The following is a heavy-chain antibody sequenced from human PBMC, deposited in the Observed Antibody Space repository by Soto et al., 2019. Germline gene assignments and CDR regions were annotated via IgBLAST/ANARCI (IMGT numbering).Heavy chain of an antibody. CDR1: GFTFSSYW. CDR2: IKQDGSEK. J-gene: IGHJ4*02. D-gene: IGHD3-3*01. Sequence: GGSLRLSCAASGFTFSSYWMSWVRQAPGKGLEWVANIKQDGSEKYYVDSVKGRFTISRDNAKNSLYLQMNSLRAEDTAVYYCARDYNRGYDFWSGYFGERTGTPGSPFDYWGQGTLVTVSS. CDR3: ARDYNRGYDFWSGYFGERTGTPGSPFDY. V-gene: IGHV3-7*01.